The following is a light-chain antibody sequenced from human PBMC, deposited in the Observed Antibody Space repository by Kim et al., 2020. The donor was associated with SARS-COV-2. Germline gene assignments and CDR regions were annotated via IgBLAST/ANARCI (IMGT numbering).Light chain of an antibody. CDR2: GKN. CDR1: SLRSYY. CDR3: NCRDSSGNTLVV. V-gene: IGLV3-19*01. Sequence: SSELTQDPAVSVALGQTVRITCQGDSLRSYYASWYQQKPGQAPVLVIYGKNNRPSGIPDRFSGSSSGNTASLTITGAQAEDEADYYCNCRDSSGNTLVVFGGGTQLTVL. J-gene: IGLJ3*02.